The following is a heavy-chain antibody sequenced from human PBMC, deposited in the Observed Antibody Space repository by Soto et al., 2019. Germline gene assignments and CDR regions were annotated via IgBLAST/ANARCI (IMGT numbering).Heavy chain of an antibody. D-gene: IGHD4-17*01. J-gene: IGHJ6*02. Sequence: GGSLRLSCEASKFIFSDYYMSWMRQAPGKGLEWVAYISNGATTTHYADSVRGRFTISRDNAKNSLYLQMNSLRAEDTAIYYCARDTLPTDFGLGWDVWGQGTTVTVSS. V-gene: IGHV3-11*01. CDR3: ARDTLPTDFGLGWDV. CDR2: ISNGATTT. CDR1: KFIFSDYY.